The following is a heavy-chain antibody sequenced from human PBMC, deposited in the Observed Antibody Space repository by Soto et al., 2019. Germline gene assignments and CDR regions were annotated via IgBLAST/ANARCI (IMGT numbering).Heavy chain of an antibody. CDR1: GFTFSSYA. CDR3: AKEMYSSSSNDY. J-gene: IGHJ4*02. D-gene: IGHD6-6*01. CDR2: ISGSGGST. V-gene: IGHV3-23*01. Sequence: EVQLLESGGGLVQPGGSLRLSCTASGFTFSSYAMSWVRQAPGKGLEWVSAISGSGGSTYYADFVKGRFTISRDNSKNTRYLQMNSLRAEDTAVYYCAKEMYSSSSNDYWGQGTLVTVSS.